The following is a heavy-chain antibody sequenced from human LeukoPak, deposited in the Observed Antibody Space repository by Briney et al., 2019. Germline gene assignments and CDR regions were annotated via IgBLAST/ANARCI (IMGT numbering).Heavy chain of an antibody. J-gene: IGHJ3*02. CDR3: ARGAYYYDSSGEGGAFDI. D-gene: IGHD3-22*01. CDR1: GFTLSNSA. CDR2: ISYDGSNK. V-gene: IGHV3-30-3*01. Sequence: GGSLRLSCAVSGFTLSNSAMHWVRQAPGKGLEWVALISYDGSNKYYADSVKGRFTISRDNSKNTLYLQMNSLRAEDTAVYYCARGAYYYDSSGEGGAFDIWGQGTMVTVSS.